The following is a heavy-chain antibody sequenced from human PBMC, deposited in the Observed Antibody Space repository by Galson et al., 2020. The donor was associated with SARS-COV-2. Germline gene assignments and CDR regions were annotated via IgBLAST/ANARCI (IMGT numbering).Heavy chain of an antibody. J-gene: IGHJ5*02. CDR3: AKSMTGQHGGWCDA. V-gene: IGHV4-59*01. D-gene: IGHD3-9*01. Sequence: ETSETLSLTCTVSGGSISGYYWGWLRQPPGKGLEWIGNVYYSGITDYNPPLKSRVTISLDTSKNQFSLRLRSMSAADTAVYYCAKSMTGQHGGWCDAWGQGTLATVSA. CDR1: GGSISGYY. CDR2: VYYSGIT.